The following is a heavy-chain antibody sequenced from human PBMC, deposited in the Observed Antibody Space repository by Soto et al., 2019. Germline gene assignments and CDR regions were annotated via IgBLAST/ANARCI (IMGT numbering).Heavy chain of an antibody. J-gene: IGHJ4*02. V-gene: IGHV1-69*12. Sequence: QVQLVQSGAEVKKPGSSVKVSCKASGGTFSSYAISWVRQAPGQGLEWMGGIIPIFGTANYAQKFQGRVTITADASTSTASMELSSLRSEATAVYYCASVRVRFLEWLGSEGWGQGTLVTVSS. CDR3: ASVRVRFLEWLGSEG. CDR2: IIPIFGTA. CDR1: GGTFSSYA. D-gene: IGHD3-3*01.